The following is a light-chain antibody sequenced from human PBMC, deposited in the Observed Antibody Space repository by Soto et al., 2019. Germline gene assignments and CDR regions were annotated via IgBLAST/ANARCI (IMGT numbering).Light chain of an antibody. Sequence: QSALTQPASVSGSPGQSIAISCTGTSSNIGGYNWVSWYQQHPGKAPKLIIYDVGSRPSGVSDRFSGSKSANTASLTISGLQAEDEADYYCSSHTSSSTEVFGTGTKLTVL. J-gene: IGLJ1*01. CDR2: DVG. CDR1: SSNIGGYNW. V-gene: IGLV2-14*03. CDR3: SSHTSSSTEV.